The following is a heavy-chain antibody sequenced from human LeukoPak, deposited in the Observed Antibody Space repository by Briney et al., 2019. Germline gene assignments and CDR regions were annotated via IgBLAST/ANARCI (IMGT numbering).Heavy chain of an antibody. J-gene: IGHJ5*01. CDR2: ISWNSGSK. Sequence: GGSLRLSCAASGFTFDDYAMHWVRQAPGKGLEWVSGISWNSGSKGYADSVKGRFTISRDNAKNSLYLQMNSLRAEDTALYYCAPYSSSTGFYFWGQGTLVTVSS. CDR3: APYSSSTGFYF. CDR1: GFTFDDYA. V-gene: IGHV3-9*01. D-gene: IGHD6-6*01.